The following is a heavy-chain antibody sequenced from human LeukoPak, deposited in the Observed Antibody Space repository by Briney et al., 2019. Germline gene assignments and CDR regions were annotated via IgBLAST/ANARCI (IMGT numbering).Heavy chain of an antibody. J-gene: IGHJ3*02. D-gene: IGHD3-22*01. Sequence: SETLSLTCTVSGGSVSSASYYWSWIRQPPGKGLEWMGYTYYSGSTNYNPPLKSRVTISVDTSKNQFSLKLSSVTAADTAVYYCARLYYYDSSGYSLDIWGQGTMVTVSS. CDR2: TYYSGST. CDR3: ARLYYYDSSGYSLDI. CDR1: GGSVSSASYY. V-gene: IGHV4-61*01.